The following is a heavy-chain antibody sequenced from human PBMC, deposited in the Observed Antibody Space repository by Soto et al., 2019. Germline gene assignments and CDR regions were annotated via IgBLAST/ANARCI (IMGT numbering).Heavy chain of an antibody. D-gene: IGHD3-22*01. CDR1: GGSISSYY. CDR3: ARDRLRVYSSGYFPGY. J-gene: IGHJ4*02. V-gene: IGHV4-59*01. Sequence: PSETLSLTCTVSGGSISSYYWSWVRQSPDRGLEWIGYIYHGGTTEYNPSLESRVTISVHTSKNQFFLNLTSVTAADTAVYYCARDRLRVYSSGYFPGYWGQGTLVTVSS. CDR2: IYHGGTT.